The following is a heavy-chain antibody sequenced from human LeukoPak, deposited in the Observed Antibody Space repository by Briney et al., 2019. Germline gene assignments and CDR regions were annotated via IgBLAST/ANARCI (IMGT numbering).Heavy chain of an antibody. Sequence: SETLSLTCAVYGGSFSGYYWSRIRQPPGKGLEWIGEINHSGSTNYNPSLKSRVTISVDTSKNQFSLKLSSVTAADTAVYYCAVGLRYFDWFPIRYWGQGTLVTVSS. CDR2: INHSGST. CDR3: AVGLRYFDWFPIRY. V-gene: IGHV4-34*01. CDR1: GGSFSGYY. D-gene: IGHD3-9*01. J-gene: IGHJ4*02.